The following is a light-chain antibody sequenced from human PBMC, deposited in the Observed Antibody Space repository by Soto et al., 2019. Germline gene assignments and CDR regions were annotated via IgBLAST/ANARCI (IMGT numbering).Light chain of an antibody. Sequence: DIHINKSPPTLSASVGDRVTITCRASQSVRSWLAWYQQKPGTAPKLLIFDASRLESGVPSRFSGSASGTEFTLTISSLQPDDFATYYCQQYDNYPLTFGGGTKVDIK. CDR2: DAS. J-gene: IGKJ4*01. CDR3: QQYDNYPLT. CDR1: QSVRSW. V-gene: IGKV1-5*01.